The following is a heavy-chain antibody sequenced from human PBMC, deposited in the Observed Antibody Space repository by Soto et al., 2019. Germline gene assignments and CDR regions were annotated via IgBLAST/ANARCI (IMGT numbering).Heavy chain of an antibody. CDR3: ARSSSLNNWFDP. CDR1: GFSLSTSGMC. CDR2: IDWDDDK. Sequence: SGPTLVNPTQTLTLTCTFSGFSLSTSGMCVSWIRQPPGKALERLALIDWDDDKYYSTSLKTRLTISKDTSKNQVVLTMTNMDPVDTATYYCARSSSLNNWFDPWGQGTLVTVSS. V-gene: IGHV2-70*01. J-gene: IGHJ5*02.